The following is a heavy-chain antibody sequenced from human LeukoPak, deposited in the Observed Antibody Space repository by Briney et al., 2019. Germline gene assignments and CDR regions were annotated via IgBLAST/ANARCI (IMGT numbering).Heavy chain of an antibody. CDR1: GFSVSNDY. V-gene: IGHV3-53*01. J-gene: IGHJ4*02. CDR2: IYGGGDT. CDR3: TRLLPSSHHFFDS. Sequence: GGSLRLSCVVSGFSVSNDYMSWVRQAPGKGLEWVSVIYGGGDTYYADSVRGRFTISRDNFENTLFLQVDSLRAEDTAVYYCTRLLPSSHHFFDSWGQGALVTVSS. D-gene: IGHD6-6*01.